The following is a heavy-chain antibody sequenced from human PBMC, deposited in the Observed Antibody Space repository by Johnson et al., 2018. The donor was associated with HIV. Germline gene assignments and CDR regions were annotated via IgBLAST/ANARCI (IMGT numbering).Heavy chain of an antibody. J-gene: IGHJ3*01. D-gene: IGHD2-21*01. CDR3: AKVDCGGDTCAGYDPFDL. V-gene: IGHV3-74*02. CDR2: ISGDGSSS. Sequence: VQLVESGGALVQPGGSLRLSCEVSGFTISTFWMHWVRQVPGKGLMWVSRISGDGSSSSYADSVKGRFTISRDNAKNTLYLQLNSLRVEDTALYYCAKVDCGGDTCAGYDPFDLWGQGTLVTVSS. CDR1: GFTISTFW.